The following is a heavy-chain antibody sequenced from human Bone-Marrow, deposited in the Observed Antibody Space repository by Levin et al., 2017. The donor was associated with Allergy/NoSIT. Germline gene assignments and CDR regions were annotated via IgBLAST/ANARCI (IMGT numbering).Heavy chain of an antibody. Sequence: ASVKVSCKASGYTFTSYGISWVRQAPGQGLEWMGWISAYNGNTNYAQKLQGRVTMTTDTSTSTAYMELRSLRSDDTAVYYCARQDIVVVPAAMTLLRDYYYDDYMDVWGKGTTVTVSS. CDR2: ISAYNGNT. CDR3: ARQDIVVVPAAMTLLRDYYYDDYMDV. J-gene: IGHJ6*03. V-gene: IGHV1-18*01. D-gene: IGHD2-2*01. CDR1: GYTFTSYG.